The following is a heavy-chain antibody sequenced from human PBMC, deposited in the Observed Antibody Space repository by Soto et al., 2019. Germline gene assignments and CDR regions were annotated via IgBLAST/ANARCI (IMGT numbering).Heavy chain of an antibody. Sequence: KPSETLSLTCTVSGGSISSYSWSWIRQPPGKGLEWIGYIYYTGSTKYNPPLKIRVNISVDTSKNQFSLMLSSVTAVYSSVYYGARHAYGGSGNYDYWGQGTLVTVSS. V-gene: IGHV4-59*08. CDR2: IYYTGST. D-gene: IGHD2-15*01. CDR3: ARHAYGGSGNYDY. J-gene: IGHJ4*02. CDR1: GGSISSYS.